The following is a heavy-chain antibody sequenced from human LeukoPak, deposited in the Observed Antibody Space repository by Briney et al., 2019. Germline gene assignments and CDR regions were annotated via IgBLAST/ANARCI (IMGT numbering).Heavy chain of an antibody. V-gene: IGHV3-33*01. CDR1: GYTFRTFG. Sequence: GGSLRLSCAASGYTFRTFGMHWVRQAPGKGLEWVAIIWYDGINKYCADSVKGRFTISRDNSKNTLYLQMNSLRAEDTAVYYCARDYYDSSGQLHAGAHAFDIWGQGTMVTVSS. J-gene: IGHJ3*02. D-gene: IGHD3-22*01. CDR3: ARDYYDSSGQLHAGAHAFDI. CDR2: IWYDGINK.